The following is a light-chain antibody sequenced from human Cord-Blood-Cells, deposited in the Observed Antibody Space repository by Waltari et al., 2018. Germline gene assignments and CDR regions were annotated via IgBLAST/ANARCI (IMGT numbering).Light chain of an antibody. CDR2: WAS. Sequence: DIVMTQSPDSLDVSLGERATIKCKSRQSVLYSSQNKDYLAWYQLKPGPTPKLPIYWASTRESGVPDRFSGSGSGTDFTLTISSLQAEDVAVYYCQQYYSTPPTFGQGTKVEIK. CDR1: QSVLYSSQNKDY. CDR3: QQYYSTPPT. V-gene: IGKV4-1*01. J-gene: IGKJ1*01.